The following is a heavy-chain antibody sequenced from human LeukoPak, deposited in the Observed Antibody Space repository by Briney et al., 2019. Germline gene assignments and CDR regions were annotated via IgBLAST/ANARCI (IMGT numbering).Heavy chain of an antibody. D-gene: IGHD4-17*01. CDR2: MNPNSGNT. CDR1: GYTFTSYD. CDR3: ARGHMTTVTTGYYYYYYYMDV. Sequence: ASVKVSFKASGYTFTSYDINWVRQATGQGLEWMGWMNPNSGNTGYAQKFQGRVTMTRNTSISTAYMELSSLRSEDTAVYYCARGHMTTVTTGYYYYYYYMDVWGKGTTVTVSS. V-gene: IGHV1-8*01. J-gene: IGHJ6*03.